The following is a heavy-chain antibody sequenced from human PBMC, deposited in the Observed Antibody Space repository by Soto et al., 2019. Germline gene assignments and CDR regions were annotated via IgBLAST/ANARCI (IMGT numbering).Heavy chain of an antibody. CDR1: GYSFTNYW. V-gene: IGHV5-51*01. CDR3: AGHPYGDYDVMGV. CDR2: IYPGHSDI. D-gene: IGHD4-17*01. J-gene: IGHJ6*02. Sequence: PGESLKISRKGSGYSFTNYWIDWVSQMPGKGLEWMGIIYPGHSDIRYSPSFQGQVTISADWAISTAYLHWSSLKASDTAMYYCAGHPYGDYDVMGVWGQGTAVTVSS.